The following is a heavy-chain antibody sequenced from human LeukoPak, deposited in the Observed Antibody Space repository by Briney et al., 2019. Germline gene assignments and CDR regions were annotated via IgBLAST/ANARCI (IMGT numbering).Heavy chain of an antibody. Sequence: PGTSLRLSCAASGFTLSTYTVHWVRQTPGKGLEWVALISFDEKHKDFADSVKGRFSISRDTSKNTVSLQMDSLTTDDAAVYYCARDAVQIWFYVGTFDIWGQGSIVTVSS. CDR1: GFTLSTYT. V-gene: IGHV3-30*04. CDR3: ARDAVQIWFYVGTFDI. J-gene: IGHJ3*02. CDR2: ISFDEKHK. D-gene: IGHD3-10*01.